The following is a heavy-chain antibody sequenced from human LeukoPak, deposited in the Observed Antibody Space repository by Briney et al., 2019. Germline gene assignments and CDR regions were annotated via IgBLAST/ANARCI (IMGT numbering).Heavy chain of an antibody. V-gene: IGHV4-34*01. CDR1: GGSFSAYY. Sequence: SSETLSLTCAVYGGSFSAYYWSWIRQPPGKGLEWIGEINHSGSTNYNPSLKSRVTISVDTSKNQFSLKLSSVTAADTAVYYCARGEVLLWFGEAINWFDPWGQGTLVTVSS. CDR3: ARGEVLLWFGEAINWFDP. CDR2: INHSGST. D-gene: IGHD3-10*01. J-gene: IGHJ5*02.